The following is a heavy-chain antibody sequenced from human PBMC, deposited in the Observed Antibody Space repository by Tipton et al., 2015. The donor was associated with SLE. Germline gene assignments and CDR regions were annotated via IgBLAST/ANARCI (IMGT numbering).Heavy chain of an antibody. CDR3: ARGATPYHTSVVIIPDAFDV. Sequence: QVQLVQSGAEVKPPGASVRVSCKASEYSFTGYHIHWVRQAPGQGLEWMGWLNPHSGDTNYAESFRGRVTMTRDTAISTVYMDLESLTSDDTAVYYCARGATPYHTSVVIIPDAFDVWGQGTVLSVSS. CDR1: EYSFTGYH. J-gene: IGHJ3*01. D-gene: IGHD2-21*01. V-gene: IGHV1-2*02. CDR2: LNPHSGDT.